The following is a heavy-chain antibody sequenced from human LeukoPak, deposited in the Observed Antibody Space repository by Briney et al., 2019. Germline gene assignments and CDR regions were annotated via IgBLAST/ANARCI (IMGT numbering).Heavy chain of an antibody. Sequence: GGSLRLSCAASGFTFSSNGMHWVRQAPGKGLDWVAFIRYDGSNKYYADSVKGRFTISRDNSKNTLYLQMNSLRAEDTAVYYCARTIVGATIRTNYYYYYMDVWGKGTTVTISS. CDR1: GFTFSSNG. CDR2: IRYDGSNK. V-gene: IGHV3-30*02. D-gene: IGHD1-26*01. J-gene: IGHJ6*03. CDR3: ARTIVGATIRTNYYYYYMDV.